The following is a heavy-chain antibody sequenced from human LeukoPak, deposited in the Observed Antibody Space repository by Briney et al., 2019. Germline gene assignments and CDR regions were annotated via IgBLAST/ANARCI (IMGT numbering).Heavy chain of an antibody. CDR3: AKGQETESRLDS. Sequence: GGSLRLSCAASGFTFNIYTMYWVRQAPGKGLEGVSGIRHSDGNTYYADSVKGRFTISSDKSKNILFLQMNSLRAEDTALYYCAKGQETESRLDSWGQGTLVTVSS. V-gene: IGHV3-23*01. CDR1: GFTFNIYT. CDR2: IRHSDGNT. D-gene: IGHD1-1*01. J-gene: IGHJ4*02.